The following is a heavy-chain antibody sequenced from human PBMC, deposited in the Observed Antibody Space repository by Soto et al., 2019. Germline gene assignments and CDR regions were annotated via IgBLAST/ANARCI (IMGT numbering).Heavy chain of an antibody. D-gene: IGHD2-21*02. CDR3: ARSLFCYGGACSQGSYFDS. V-gene: IGHV4-31*03. J-gene: IGHJ4*02. CDR1: GGSISSGGFY. Sequence: QVQLQESGPGLVKPSQTLSLTCTVSGGSISSGGFYWTWIRQHPGKGLEWLGYSYHSGSSYYNPSLKSRVTISVDTSKNQFSLRLNSVTAADTAMYYCARSLFCYGGACSQGSYFDSWGQGSLVIVSS. CDR2: SYHSGSS.